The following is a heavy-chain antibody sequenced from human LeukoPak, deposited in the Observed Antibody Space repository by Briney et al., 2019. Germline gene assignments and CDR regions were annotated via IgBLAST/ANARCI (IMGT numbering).Heavy chain of an antibody. Sequence: GGSLRLSCAASGFTFRDYGMHWVRQAPGKGLEWVAFIRYDGSNKYYADSVKGRFTISRDNAKNSLNLQMNSLRAEDTAVYYCARDRLFGNLPDYWGQGTLVTVSS. CDR3: ARDRLFGNLPDY. J-gene: IGHJ4*02. V-gene: IGHV3-30*02. D-gene: IGHD1-7*01. CDR1: GFTFRDYG. CDR2: IRYDGSNK.